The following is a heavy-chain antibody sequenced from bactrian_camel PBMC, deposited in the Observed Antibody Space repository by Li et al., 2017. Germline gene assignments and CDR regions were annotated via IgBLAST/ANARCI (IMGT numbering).Heavy chain of an antibody. V-gene: IGHV3S57*01. CDR3: AAFVWSGGRRSDFGY. CDR2: ISSAYTT. J-gene: IGHJ6*01. D-gene: IGHD2*01. Sequence: VQLVESGGGSVKPGGSLKLSCTDSGDRLRRCGMAWYRRAPGKTPEMVASISSAYTTDYVNSVKGRFTISLDNAKNTLYLQMNRLKPEDTAMYYCAAFVWSGGRRSDFGYWGQGTQVTVS. CDR1: GDRLRRCG.